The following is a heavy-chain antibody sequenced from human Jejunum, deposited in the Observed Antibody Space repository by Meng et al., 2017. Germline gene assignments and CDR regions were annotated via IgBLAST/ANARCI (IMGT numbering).Heavy chain of an antibody. CDR1: GVSTTAPFY. CDR3: ARAIRERYFDS. J-gene: IGHJ4*02. Sequence: QGPLQESGPGLGKPSGTLSLTCTVSGVSTTAPFYWTWIRQAPGKGLEWIGEVWPSGATYYNPSLSSRITISIDTSNNQFSLEVAFLTAADTAVYYCARAIRERYFDSRGQGTLVTVSS. V-gene: IGHV4-4*02. D-gene: IGHD1-14*01. CDR2: VWPSGAT.